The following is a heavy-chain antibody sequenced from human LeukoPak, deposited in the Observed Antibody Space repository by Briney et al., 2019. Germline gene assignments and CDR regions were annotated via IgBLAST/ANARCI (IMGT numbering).Heavy chain of an antibody. Sequence: GGSLRLSCAASGFMFSDYFMSWIRQAPGKELEWISYISSNSKYTTYADSVKGRFTISRDNAKKSLYLQMNSLRAEDTAVYYCARDNGNMYYFDYWGQGTLVTVFS. CDR3: ARDNGNMYYFDY. D-gene: IGHD2-8*01. J-gene: IGHJ4*02. CDR2: ISSNSKYT. CDR1: GFMFSDYF. V-gene: IGHV3-11*05.